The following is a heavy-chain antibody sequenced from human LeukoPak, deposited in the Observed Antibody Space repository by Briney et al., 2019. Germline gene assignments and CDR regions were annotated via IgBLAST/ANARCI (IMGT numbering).Heavy chain of an antibody. Sequence: GGSLRLSCAASGFAVSSNYMSWVRQAPGKGLEWVSVIYSGGSTYYADSVKGRFTISRDNSKNTLYLQMNSLRAEDTAVYYCASGAYYYDSSGYSGAFDIWGQGTMVTVSS. D-gene: IGHD3-22*01. CDR3: ASGAYYYDSSGYSGAFDI. J-gene: IGHJ3*02. CDR1: GFAVSSNY. V-gene: IGHV3-66*01. CDR2: IYSGGST.